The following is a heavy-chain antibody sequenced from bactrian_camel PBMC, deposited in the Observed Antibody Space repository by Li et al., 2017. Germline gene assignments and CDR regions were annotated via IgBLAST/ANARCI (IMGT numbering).Heavy chain of an antibody. Sequence: VESGGGLVQPGGSLRLSCAASGFTFTSYWMYWVRQAPGTGLEWVSSSSSGALSLVYADSVKGRFTISRDNAKNTVYLLMNSLKPEDTAVYYCVKPNPDARGGFDHWGQGTQVTVS. CDR3: VKPNPDARGGFDH. CDR1: GFTFTSYW. CDR2: SSSGALSL. J-gene: IGHJ4*01. D-gene: IGHD1*01. V-gene: IGHV3S25*01.